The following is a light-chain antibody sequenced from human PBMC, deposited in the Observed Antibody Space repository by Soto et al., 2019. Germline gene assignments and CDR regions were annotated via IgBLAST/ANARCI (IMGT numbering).Light chain of an antibody. CDR3: LQDYNYPRT. J-gene: IGKJ1*01. CDR1: QDISTE. CDR2: GAT. V-gene: IGKV1-6*01. Sequence: ALQMTQSPSSLSPSVGDTVTITCRASQDISTELGGHQQKPGKAPKLLIYGATTLHSGVPSRVSGSGSGTDFPLAISGLQPEYFGTYYCLQDYNYPRTFGQGTEVEVK.